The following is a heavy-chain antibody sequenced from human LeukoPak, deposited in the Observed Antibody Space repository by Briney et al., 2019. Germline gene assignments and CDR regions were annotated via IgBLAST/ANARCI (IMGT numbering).Heavy chain of an antibody. CDR2: IIPIFGTA. V-gene: IGHV1-69*05. CDR3: ARGEDCSSTSCYYFDY. Sequence: SVKVSCKASGGTFSSYAISWVRQAPGQGLEWMGGIIPIFGTANYAQKFQGRVTITTDESTSTAYMELSSLRSEDTAVYYCARGEDCSSTSCYYFDYWGQGTLVTVSS. D-gene: IGHD2-2*01. CDR1: GGTFSSYA. J-gene: IGHJ4*02.